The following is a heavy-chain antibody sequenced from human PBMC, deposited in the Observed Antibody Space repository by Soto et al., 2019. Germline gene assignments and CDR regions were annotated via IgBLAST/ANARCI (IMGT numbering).Heavy chain of an antibody. CDR1: GFTFSSYA. D-gene: IGHD2-15*01. Sequence: EVQLLESGGGLVQPGGSLRLSCAASGFTFSSYAMSWVRQAPGKGLEWVSAISGSGGSTYYADSVKGRFTISRDNSKNTLYLQMNSLSAEDTAVYYCAKVLGYCSGGSCYGAAFDIWGQGTMVAVSS. CDR3: AKVLGYCSGGSCYGAAFDI. J-gene: IGHJ3*02. V-gene: IGHV3-23*01. CDR2: ISGSGGST.